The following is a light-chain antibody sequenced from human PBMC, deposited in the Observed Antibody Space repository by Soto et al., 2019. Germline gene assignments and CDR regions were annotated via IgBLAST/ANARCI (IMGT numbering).Light chain of an antibody. Sequence: IVLTQSPATLSLSPGERATLSCGASQGVTTSYLAWYQQKPSLAPRLLIYDTSTRATGIPDRFSGSGSGTHFTLTISRLEPEDFAVYYCQQYGSSSLTFGGGTKVESK. CDR2: DTS. CDR3: QQYGSSSLT. CDR1: QGVTTSY. V-gene: IGKV3D-20*01. J-gene: IGKJ4*01.